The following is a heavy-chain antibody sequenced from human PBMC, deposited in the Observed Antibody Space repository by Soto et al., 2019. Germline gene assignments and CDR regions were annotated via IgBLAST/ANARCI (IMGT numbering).Heavy chain of an antibody. CDR3: ARDFMMDSHGVDV. CDR2: INPSSGGT. J-gene: IGHJ6*01. V-gene: IGHV1-2*02. Sequence: ASVKVSCKVSGYPFTGPYIYWVRQAPGQGLEWMGWINPSSGGTEFAEKFQGRVTVTRDTSIRTVFLELNSLTSDDTGVYFCARDFMMDSHGVDVWGQGT. CDR1: GYPFTGPY. D-gene: IGHD3-16*01.